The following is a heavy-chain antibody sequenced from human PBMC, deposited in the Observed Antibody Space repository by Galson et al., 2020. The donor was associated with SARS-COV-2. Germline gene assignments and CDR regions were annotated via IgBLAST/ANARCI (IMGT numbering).Heavy chain of an antibody. CDR3: ARVSSGWYYEGYYYYMDV. V-gene: IGHV3-48*03. Sequence: GESLKISCAASGFTFSSYEMNWVRQAPGKGLEWVSYISSSGSTIYYADSVKGRFTISRDNAKNSLYLQMNSLRAEDTAVYYCARVSSGWYYEGYYYYMDVWGKGTTVTVSS. J-gene: IGHJ6*03. CDR1: GFTFSSYE. D-gene: IGHD6-19*01. CDR2: ISSSGSTI.